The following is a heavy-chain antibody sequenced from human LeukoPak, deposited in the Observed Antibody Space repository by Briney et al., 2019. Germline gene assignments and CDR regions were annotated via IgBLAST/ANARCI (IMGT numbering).Heavy chain of an antibody. V-gene: IGHV5-51*01. CDR1: GFSFTNYW. J-gene: IGHJ4*02. CDR2: IKPGDSDI. CDR3: TRREAADTVTTNY. D-gene: IGHD4-17*01. Sequence: PGESLKISCKGSGFSFTNYWIGWVRQMPGKGLEWMGIIKPGDSDIRYSPSFQGQVTISADKSISTAYLHWSSLKASDTAVYYCTRREAADTVTTNYWGQGTLVTVSS.